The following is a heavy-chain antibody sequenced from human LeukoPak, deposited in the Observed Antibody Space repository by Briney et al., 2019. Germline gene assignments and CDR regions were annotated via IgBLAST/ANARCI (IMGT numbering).Heavy chain of an antibody. Sequence: SVKVSCKASGGTFSSYAISWVRQAPGQGLEWMGGNIPIFGTTNYAQKFQDRVTITADKSTSTAYMELSSLRSEDTAVYYCARVVGLTGYSSSWYSGYYYYMDVWGKGTTVTVSS. V-gene: IGHV1-69*06. CDR1: GGTFSSYA. CDR3: ARVVGLTGYSSSWYSGYYYYMDV. D-gene: IGHD6-13*01. J-gene: IGHJ6*03. CDR2: NIPIFGTT.